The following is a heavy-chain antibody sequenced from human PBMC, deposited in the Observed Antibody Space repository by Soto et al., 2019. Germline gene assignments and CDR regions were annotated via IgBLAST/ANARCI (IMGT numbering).Heavy chain of an antibody. Sequence: EVQLLESGGGLVQHGGSLRLSCAASGLTFSSYAMSWVRQAPGKGLEWVSAISGSGGSTYYADSVKGRFTISRDNSKNTLYLQMNSLRAEDTAVYYCAKVKGGATGFDYWGQVTLVTVSS. J-gene: IGHJ4*02. CDR1: GLTFSSYA. V-gene: IGHV3-23*01. D-gene: IGHD1-26*01. CDR2: ISGSGGST. CDR3: AKVKGGATGFDY.